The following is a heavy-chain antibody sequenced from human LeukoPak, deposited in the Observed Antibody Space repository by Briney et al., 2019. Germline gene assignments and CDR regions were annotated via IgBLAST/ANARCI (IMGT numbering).Heavy chain of an antibody. D-gene: IGHD3-9*01. CDR3: TTEPYYDILTGYYPIDY. V-gene: IGHV3-15*01. CDR2: IKSKTDGGTT. J-gene: IGHJ4*02. Sequence: GSLRLSCAASGFTFSNAWMSWVRQAPGKGLEWVGRIKSKTDGGTTDYAAPVKGRFTISRDDSKNTLYLQMNSLKTEDTAVYYCTTEPYYDILTGYYPIDYWGQGTLVTVSS. CDR1: GFTFSNAW.